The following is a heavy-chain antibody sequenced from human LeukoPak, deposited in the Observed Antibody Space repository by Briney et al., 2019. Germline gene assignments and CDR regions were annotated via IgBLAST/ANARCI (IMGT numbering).Heavy chain of an antibody. CDR2: IYTSGST. CDR1: GGSISSYY. V-gene: IGHV4-4*07. Sequence: SETLSLTCTVSGGSISSYYWSWIRQPAGQGLEWIGRIYTSGSTNYNPSLKSRVTMSVETSKNHFSLKVSSVTAADTAVYYCASARTTAFMDIWGKGTTGTVSS. J-gene: IGHJ6*04. D-gene: IGHD2-2*01. CDR3: ASARTTAFMDI.